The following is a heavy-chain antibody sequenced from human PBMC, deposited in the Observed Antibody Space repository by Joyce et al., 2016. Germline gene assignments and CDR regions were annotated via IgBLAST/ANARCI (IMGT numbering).Heavy chain of an antibody. Sequence: QVQLVQSGAEVKHPGASVKVSCKASGFSFSGYYIHWVRQAPGQGLGWMGWNNPDRGDTIYAQKFQGRVTMTRDTSISTVYLELGRLTSDDTALYYCAREYGGTFYFDYWGQVTLVTVSS. CDR3: AREYGGTFYFDY. CDR1: GFSFSGYY. CDR2: NNPDRGDT. D-gene: IGHD4-23*01. J-gene: IGHJ4*02. V-gene: IGHV1-2*02.